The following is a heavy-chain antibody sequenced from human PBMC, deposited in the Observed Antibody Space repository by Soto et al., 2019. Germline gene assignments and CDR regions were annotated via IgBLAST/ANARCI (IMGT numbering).Heavy chain of an antibody. CDR3: ARDQAYDYTSPGDYYYSGMDV. Sequence: QVQLQESGPGLVKPSQTLSLTCTVSGGSISSGGHYWNWIRQHPGKGLEWIGYIYYSGSTYYNPSRKSRVTISVDTSKNQFSLNLSSVTAADTAVYYCARDQAYDYTSPGDYYYSGMDVWGQGTTVTVSS. V-gene: IGHV4-31*03. J-gene: IGHJ6*02. CDR2: IYYSGST. CDR1: GGSISSGGHY. D-gene: IGHD4-4*01.